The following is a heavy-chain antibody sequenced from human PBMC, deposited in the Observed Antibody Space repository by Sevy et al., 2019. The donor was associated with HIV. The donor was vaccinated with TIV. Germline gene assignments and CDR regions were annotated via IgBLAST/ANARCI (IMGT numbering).Heavy chain of an antibody. CDR3: ARDRIDDYVWGSYRYNWFDP. J-gene: IGHJ5*02. CDR2: IIPIFGTA. D-gene: IGHD3-16*02. Sequence: ASVKVSCKASGGTFSSYAISWVRQAPGQGLEWMGGIIPIFGTANYAQKFQGRVTITADESTSTAYMELRSLRSEETAVYYCARDRIDDYVWGSYRYNWFDPWGQGTLVTVSS. V-gene: IGHV1-69*13. CDR1: GGTFSSYA.